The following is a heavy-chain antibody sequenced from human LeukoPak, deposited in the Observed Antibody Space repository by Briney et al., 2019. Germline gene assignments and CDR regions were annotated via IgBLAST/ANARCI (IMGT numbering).Heavy chain of an antibody. Sequence: ASVKLSCKGSGYSFTSYWIGWVRQMPGKGLEWMGIIYPGDSDTRYSPSFQGQVTISADKSISTAYLQWSSLKASDTAMYYCARQQGLTNWDAFDIWGQGTMVTVSS. D-gene: IGHD1-1*01. J-gene: IGHJ3*02. CDR2: IYPGDSDT. CDR3: ARQQGLTNWDAFDI. CDR1: GYSFTSYW. V-gene: IGHV5-51*01.